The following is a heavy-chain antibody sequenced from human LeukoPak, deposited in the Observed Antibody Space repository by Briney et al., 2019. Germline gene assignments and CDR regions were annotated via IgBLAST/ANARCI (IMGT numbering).Heavy chain of an antibody. CDR3: ARGVSRLLDY. V-gene: IGHV4-34*01. CDR2: INHSGST. CDR1: GGSFSGYY. J-gene: IGHJ4*02. Sequence: SETLSLTCAVYGGSFSGYYWSWIRQPPGKGLEWIGEINHSGSTNYNPSLKSRVTISVDTSKNQFSLKLSSVTAADTAVYYCARGVSRLLDYWGQGTLVTVSS. D-gene: IGHD2/OR15-2a*01.